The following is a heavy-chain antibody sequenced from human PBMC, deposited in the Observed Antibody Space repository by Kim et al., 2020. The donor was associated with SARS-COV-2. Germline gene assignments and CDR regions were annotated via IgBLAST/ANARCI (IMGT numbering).Heavy chain of an antibody. J-gene: IGHJ4*01. V-gene: IGHV4-31*03. D-gene: IGHD6-13*01. Sequence: SETLSLSCTVSGGSISSGGYYWSWIRQHPGKGLEWIGYIYSSGSTYYNSSLKSRVTISIDTSKNQFSLKLSSVTAADTALSFCARVGVGGSSRYPVYWG. CDR3: ARVGVGGSSRYPVY. CDR1: GGSISSGGYY. CDR2: IYSSGST.